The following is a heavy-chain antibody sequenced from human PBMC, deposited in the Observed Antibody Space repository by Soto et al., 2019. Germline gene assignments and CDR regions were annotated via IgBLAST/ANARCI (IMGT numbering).Heavy chain of an antibody. V-gene: IGHV3-30*03. J-gene: IGHJ6*02. CDR1: GFTFSSYG. CDR3: ARDLGYDFWSGPEAILTGYYGMDV. CDR2: ISYDGGNK. Sequence: QVQLVESVGGVVQPGRSLRLSCTASGFTFSSYGMHWVRQAPGKGLEWVAVISYDGGNKYYAYSVKGRFTISRDNSKNTLYLQMNRLRVEDTGVYYCARDLGYDFWSGPEAILTGYYGMDVWGQGTTVTVSS. D-gene: IGHD3-3*01.